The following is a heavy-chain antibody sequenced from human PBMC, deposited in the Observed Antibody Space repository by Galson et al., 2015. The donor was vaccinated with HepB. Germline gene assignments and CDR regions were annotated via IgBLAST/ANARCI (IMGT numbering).Heavy chain of an antibody. J-gene: IGHJ3*02. CDR2: IYSGGST. CDR3: ARDPYYYDDNGWIGGAFDI. D-gene: IGHD3-22*01. CDR1: GFIVSSKY. Sequence: SLRLSCAASGFIVSSKYMSWVRQAPGKGLEWVSVIYSGGSTYYADSVKGRFTISRDNSKNTLYFQMNSLRVEDTAVYYCARDPYYYDDNGWIGGAFDIWGQGTMVTVSP. V-gene: IGHV3-53*01.